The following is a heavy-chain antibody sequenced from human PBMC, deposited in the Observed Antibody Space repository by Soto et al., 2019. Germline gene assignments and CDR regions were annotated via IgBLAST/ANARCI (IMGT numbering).Heavy chain of an antibody. J-gene: IGHJ4*02. CDR1: GFTFSSYA. Sequence: EVQLLESGGGLVQPGGSLRLSCAASGFTFSSYAMSWVRQAPGKGLEWVSAISGSGGSTYYADSVKGRFTISRDNSKNTLYLQMNSLRAEDTAVYYCARLVVITGYFDYWGQGTLVTVSS. CDR3: ARLVVITGYFDY. V-gene: IGHV3-23*01. D-gene: IGHD3-22*01. CDR2: ISGSGGST.